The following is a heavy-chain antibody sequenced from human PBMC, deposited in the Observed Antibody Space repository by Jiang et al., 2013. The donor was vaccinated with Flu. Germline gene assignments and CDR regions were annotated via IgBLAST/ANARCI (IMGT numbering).Heavy chain of an antibody. V-gene: IGHV3-7*03. D-gene: IGHD2-2*01. CDR1: GFTFSDYW. CDR2: IKEDGSEK. CDR3: ARDPPSWQMPIDY. J-gene: IGHJ4*02. Sequence: PGGSLRVSCAASGFTFSDYWMSWVRQAPGKGLEWVANIKEDGSEKNYVDSVKGRFTISRDNANHSLYLQMNSLRAEDTAVYYCARDPPSWQMPIDYWGQGTLVTVSS.